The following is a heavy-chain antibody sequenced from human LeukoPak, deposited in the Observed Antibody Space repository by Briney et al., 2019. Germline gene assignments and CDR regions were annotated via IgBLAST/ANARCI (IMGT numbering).Heavy chain of an antibody. D-gene: IGHD2-15*01. Sequence: GASVKVSCKASGYSFPSYGITWVRQAPGQGLEWMGWISAYNDNTNYAQKFQDRLTMTTDTSTSTAYMEVRSLISDDTAVYYCARDRGFCSGGSCSNPQYNWLDPWGQGTLVIVSS. J-gene: IGHJ5*02. CDR1: GYSFPSYG. CDR3: ARDRGFCSGGSCSNPQYNWLDP. CDR2: ISAYNDNT. V-gene: IGHV1-18*01.